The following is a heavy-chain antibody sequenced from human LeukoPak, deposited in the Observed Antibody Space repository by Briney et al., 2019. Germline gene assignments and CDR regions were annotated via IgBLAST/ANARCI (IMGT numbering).Heavy chain of an antibody. CDR2: ISSSGSTI. Sequence: GGSLRLSCAASGFTFSSYEMNWVRPAPGKGLEWVSYISSSGSTIYYADSVKGRFTISRDNARNSLYLQMNSLRAEDTAVYYCAELGITMIGGVWGKGTTVTISS. J-gene: IGHJ6*04. CDR1: GFTFSSYE. D-gene: IGHD3-10*02. V-gene: IGHV3-48*03. CDR3: AELGITMIGGV.